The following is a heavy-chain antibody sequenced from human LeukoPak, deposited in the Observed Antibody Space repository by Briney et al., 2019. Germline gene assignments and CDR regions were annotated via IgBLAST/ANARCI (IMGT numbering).Heavy chain of an antibody. V-gene: IGHV4-61*02. Sequence: SETLSLTCTVSGGSISSSSYYWGWIRQPAGKGLEWIGRIYTSGSTNYNPSLKSRVTISVDTSKNQFSLKLSSVTAADTAVYYCARDPGSGWYGVDYWGQGTLVTVSS. D-gene: IGHD6-19*01. CDR1: GGSISSSSYY. J-gene: IGHJ4*02. CDR3: ARDPGSGWYGVDY. CDR2: IYTSGST.